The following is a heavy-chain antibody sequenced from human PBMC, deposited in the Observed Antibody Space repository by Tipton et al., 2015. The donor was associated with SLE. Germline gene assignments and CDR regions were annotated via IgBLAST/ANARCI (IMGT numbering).Heavy chain of an antibody. D-gene: IGHD6-19*01. CDR2: ISGSGGST. CDR1: GFTFSSYA. CDR3: ARSSGWTSPYYFDY. Sequence: GSLRLSCAASGFTFSSYAMSWVRQAPGKGLEWVSAISGSGGSTYYADSVKGRFTIPRDNSKNTLYLQMNSLRAEDTAVYYCARSSGWTSPYYFDYWGQGTLVTVSS. J-gene: IGHJ4*02. V-gene: IGHV3-23*01.